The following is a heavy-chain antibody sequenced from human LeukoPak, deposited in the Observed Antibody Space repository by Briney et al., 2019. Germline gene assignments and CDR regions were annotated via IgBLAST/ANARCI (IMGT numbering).Heavy chain of an antibody. Sequence: PGGSLRLSCAASGFTFSSYSMNWVRQAPGKGLEWVSSISSSSSYIYYADSVKGRFTISRDNANNTLYLQLSSRRVEDTAMYYCVKERGYRSSWRLEYWGQGTLVTVSS. CDR1: GFTFSSYS. D-gene: IGHD6-13*01. V-gene: IGHV3-21*01. CDR2: ISSSSSYI. J-gene: IGHJ4*02. CDR3: VKERGYRSSWRLEY.